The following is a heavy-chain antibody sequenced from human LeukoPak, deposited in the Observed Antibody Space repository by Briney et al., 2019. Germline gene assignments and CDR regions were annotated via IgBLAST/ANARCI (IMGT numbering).Heavy chain of an antibody. Sequence: SETLSLTCTVSGGSMRSYYWSWIRQPPGKGLEWIGYIYYTGSTIYNPSLKSRVTISLDTSKNQFSLKMNSVTAADTAVYYCARMGNPAAVTADYWGQGTLVTVSS. D-gene: IGHD4-17*01. CDR1: GGSMRSYY. J-gene: IGHJ4*02. CDR2: IYYTGST. V-gene: IGHV4-59*08. CDR3: ARMGNPAAVTADY.